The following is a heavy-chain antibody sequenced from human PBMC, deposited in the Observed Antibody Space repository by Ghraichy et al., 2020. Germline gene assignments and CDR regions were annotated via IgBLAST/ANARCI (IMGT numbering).Heavy chain of an antibody. V-gene: IGHV3-21*01. D-gene: IGHD1-26*01. J-gene: IGHJ6*02. CDR1: GFTFSSYK. CDR2: ISSSSSHI. Sequence: LNISCATSGFTFSSYKMNWVRQAPGKGVEWVSSISSSSSHIYYADSVKGRFTISRDNAKNSLYLQINNLRADDTAVYYCARSRGIVRYYYFYGMDVWGQGTTVTVSS. CDR3: ARSRGIVRYYYFYGMDV.